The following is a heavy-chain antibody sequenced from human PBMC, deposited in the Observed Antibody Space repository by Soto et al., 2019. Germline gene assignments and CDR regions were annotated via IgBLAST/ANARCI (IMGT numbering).Heavy chain of an antibody. V-gene: IGHV3-74*01. Sequence: GGSLRLSCAASGFTFSSYWMHWVRQAPGKGLVWVSRINSDGSSTSYADSVKGRFTISRDNAKNTLYLQMNSLRAEDTAVYYCAKDRIGGSDRFFDYWGQGTLVTVSS. CDR1: GFTFSSYW. CDR3: AKDRIGGSDRFFDY. D-gene: IGHD1-26*01. CDR2: INSDGSST. J-gene: IGHJ4*02.